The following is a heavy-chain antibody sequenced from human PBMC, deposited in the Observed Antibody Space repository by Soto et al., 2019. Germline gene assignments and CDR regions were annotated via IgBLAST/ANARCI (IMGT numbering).Heavy chain of an antibody. CDR3: AKGPLAVAARSPFDY. J-gene: IGHJ4*02. CDR2: IYYTGRT. Sequence: SETLSLTCTVSGGSLKSGGYYWSWIRQHPGRGLEWIGYIYYTGRTYYNPSLESRVTFSVDTSKNQFSLKLSSVTAEDTAVYYCAKGPLAVAARSPFDYWGQGTLVTVSS. D-gene: IGHD6-19*01. CDR1: GGSLKSGGYY. V-gene: IGHV4-31*02.